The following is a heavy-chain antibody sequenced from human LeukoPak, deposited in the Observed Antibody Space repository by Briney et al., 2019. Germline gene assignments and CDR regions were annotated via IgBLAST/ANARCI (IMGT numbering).Heavy chain of an antibody. V-gene: IGHV4-34*01. CDR3: ARITESSSWSVWFDP. CDR1: GGSFSGYY. D-gene: IGHD6-13*01. J-gene: IGHJ5*02. Sequence: SETLSLTCAVYGGSFSGYYWSWIRQPPGKGLEWIGEINHSGSTNYNPSLKSRVTISVDTSKNQFSLKLSSVTAADTAVYYCARITESSSWSVWFDPWGQGTLVTVSP. CDR2: INHSGST.